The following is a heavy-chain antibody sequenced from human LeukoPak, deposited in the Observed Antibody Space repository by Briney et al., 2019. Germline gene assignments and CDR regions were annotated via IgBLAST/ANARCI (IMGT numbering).Heavy chain of an antibody. Sequence: KPSETLSLTCAVYGGSFSGYYWSWIRQPPGKGLEWIGEINHSGSTNYNPSLKSRVTISVDTSKNQFSLKLSSVTAADTAVYYCARGVSPKGGSGSYLDYWGQGTLVTVSS. J-gene: IGHJ4*02. CDR3: ARGVSPKGGSGSYLDY. CDR2: INHSGST. V-gene: IGHV4-34*01. D-gene: IGHD3-10*01. CDR1: GGSFSGYY.